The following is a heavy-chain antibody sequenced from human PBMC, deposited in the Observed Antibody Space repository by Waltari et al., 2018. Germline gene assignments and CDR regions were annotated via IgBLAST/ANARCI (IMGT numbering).Heavy chain of an antibody. CDR2: MNPNSGNT. V-gene: IGHV1-8*01. D-gene: IGHD5-12*01. J-gene: IGHJ4*02. CDR1: GYTFISYD. CDR3: ARGVRIVGTTTGNYYFDY. Sequence: QVQLAQSGAEVKKPGASVKVSCKASGYTFISYDINWVRQAAGQGLEWMGWMNPNSGNTGVAQKFQGRVAMTRNTSISTAYMELSSLRSEDTAVYFCARGVRIVGTTTGNYYFDYWGQGSLVTASS.